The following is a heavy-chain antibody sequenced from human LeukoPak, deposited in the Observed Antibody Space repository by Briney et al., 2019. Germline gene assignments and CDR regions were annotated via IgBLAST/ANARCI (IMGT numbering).Heavy chain of an antibody. CDR1: GGSISSRSYC. CDR3: ARRAYSDYGGVSVDP. D-gene: IGHD4-11*01. Sequence: SETLSLTCTVSGGSISSRSYCWGWVRQPPGKGLDWIGSINYSGSTYYNPSLKSRVTISVDTSKNQFSLKLSSVTAADTAVYYCARRAYSDYGGVSVDPWGQGTLVTVSS. CDR2: INYSGST. J-gene: IGHJ5*02. V-gene: IGHV4-39*01.